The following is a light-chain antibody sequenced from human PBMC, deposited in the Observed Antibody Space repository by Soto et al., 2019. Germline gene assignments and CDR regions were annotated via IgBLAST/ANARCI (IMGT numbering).Light chain of an antibody. CDR2: QDS. CDR1: KLGDKY. Sequence: SYELTQPPSVSVSPGQTASITCSGDKLGDKYACWYQQKPGQSPVLVIYQDSKRPSGIPERFSGSNSGNTATLTISGTQAMDEADYYCQAWDSSLRYVFGTGTKLTVL. V-gene: IGLV3-1*01. J-gene: IGLJ1*01. CDR3: QAWDSSLRYV.